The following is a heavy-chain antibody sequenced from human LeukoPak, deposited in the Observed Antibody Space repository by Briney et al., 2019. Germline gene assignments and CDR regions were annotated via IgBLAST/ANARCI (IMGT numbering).Heavy chain of an antibody. J-gene: IGHJ4*02. V-gene: IGHV3-11*01. Sequence: GGSLRLSCAASGFTVSRNYMGWVRQAPGKGLEWVSYISNSGGSPIYNADSVKGRFTISRDNAKNSLYLQMNSLRAEDTAVYYCARVRGSYAFDYWGQGTLVTVSS. D-gene: IGHD1-26*01. CDR1: GFTVSRNY. CDR2: ISNSGGSPI. CDR3: ARVRGSYAFDY.